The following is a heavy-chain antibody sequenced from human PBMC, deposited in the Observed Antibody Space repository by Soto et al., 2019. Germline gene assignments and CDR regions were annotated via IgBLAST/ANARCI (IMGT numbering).Heavy chain of an antibody. V-gene: IGHV3-74*01. J-gene: IGHJ6*02. CDR1: GFTFSSYW. Sequence: GGSLRLSCAASGFTFSSYWMHWVRQAPGKGLVWVSRINSDGSSTSYADSVKGRFTISRDNAKNTLYLQMNSLRAEDTAVYYCARDLRTTALYYYYGMDVWGQGTTVTVSS. CDR3: ARDLRTTALYYYYGMDV. D-gene: IGHD1-1*01. CDR2: INSDGSST.